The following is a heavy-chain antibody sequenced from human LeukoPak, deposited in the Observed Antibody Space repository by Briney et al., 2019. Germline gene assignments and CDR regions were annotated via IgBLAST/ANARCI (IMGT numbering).Heavy chain of an antibody. CDR3: AKDLSKIAADFLSLFDY. Sequence: GGSLRLSCAASGFTFSSYGMHWARQAPGKGLEWVAFIRYDGSNKYYADSVKGRFTISRDNSKNTLYLQMNSLRAEDTAVYYCAKDLSKIAADFLSLFDYWGQGTLVTVSS. J-gene: IGHJ4*02. D-gene: IGHD6-13*01. CDR1: GFTFSSYG. V-gene: IGHV3-30*02. CDR2: IRYDGSNK.